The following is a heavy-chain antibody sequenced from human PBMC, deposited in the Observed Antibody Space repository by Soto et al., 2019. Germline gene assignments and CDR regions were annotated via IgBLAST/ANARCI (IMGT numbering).Heavy chain of an antibody. D-gene: IGHD6-19*01. Sequence: QVQLVESGGGVVQPGRSLRLSCAASGFTFSTYAMHWVRQAPGKGLEWVAVISYDGSNKYYADSVKGRFTISRDNSKNTLYLQMNSLRAEDTAVYYCARDKSPYSSGWHNRHLDCWGQGTLVTVSS. J-gene: IGHJ4*02. CDR3: ARDKSPYSSGWHNRHLDC. CDR1: GFTFSTYA. CDR2: ISYDGSNK. V-gene: IGHV3-30-3*01.